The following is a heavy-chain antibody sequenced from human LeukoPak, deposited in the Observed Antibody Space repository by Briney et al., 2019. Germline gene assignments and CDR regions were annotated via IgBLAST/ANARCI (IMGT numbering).Heavy chain of an antibody. CDR1: GFTFSSYC. Sequence: PGGSLTLSCAASGFTFSSYCMYWVRQAPGKGLEWVAVIWYDGSYKYYADSVKGRFTISRDNSKNTLYLQMNSLRADDTAVYYCASLGPGGNCSLKYWGQGALWSPSP. J-gene: IGHJ4*02. CDR3: ASLGPGGNCSLKY. V-gene: IGHV3-33*01. D-gene: IGHD1-7*01. CDR2: IWYDGSYK.